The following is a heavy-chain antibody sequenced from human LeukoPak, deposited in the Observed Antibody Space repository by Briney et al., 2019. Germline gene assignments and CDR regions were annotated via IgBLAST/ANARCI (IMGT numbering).Heavy chain of an antibody. Sequence: PSETLSLTCTVAGGSISSGGYYWSWIRQHPGKGLEWIGYIYYSGSTYYNPSLESRVTISVDTSKNQFSLKLSSVTAADTAVYYCARGPRGVVDYWGQGTLVTVSS. CDR3: ARGPRGVVDY. D-gene: IGHD3-10*01. CDR1: GGSISSGGYY. J-gene: IGHJ4*02. V-gene: IGHV4-31*03. CDR2: IYYSGST.